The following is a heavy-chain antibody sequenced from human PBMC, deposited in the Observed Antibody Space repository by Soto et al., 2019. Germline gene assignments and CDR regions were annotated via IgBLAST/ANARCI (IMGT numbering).Heavy chain of an antibody. CDR1: GFTFSSYA. J-gene: IGHJ4*02. D-gene: IGHD1-1*01. Sequence: GWSLRLSCAASGFTFSSYAMHWVRQATGKGLEWVAVISYDGSNKYYADSVKGRFTISRDNSKNTLYLQMNSLRAEDTAVYYCARKGTTIHWGKGTLVTVSS. V-gene: IGHV3-30-3*01. CDR3: ARKGTTIH. CDR2: ISYDGSNK.